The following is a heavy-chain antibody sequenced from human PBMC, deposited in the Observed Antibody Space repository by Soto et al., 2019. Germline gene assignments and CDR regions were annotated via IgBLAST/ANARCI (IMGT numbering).Heavy chain of an antibody. CDR2: IIPIFGTA. V-gene: IGHV1-69*13. Sequence: SVKVSCKASGGTFSSYAISWVRQAPGQGLEWMGGIIPIFGTANYAQKFQGRVTITADESTSTAYMELSSLRSEDTAVYYCARDRGYDSSGYYYRWFDPWGQGTLVTVSS. CDR1: GGTFSSYA. D-gene: IGHD3-22*01. J-gene: IGHJ5*02. CDR3: ARDRGYDSSGYYYRWFDP.